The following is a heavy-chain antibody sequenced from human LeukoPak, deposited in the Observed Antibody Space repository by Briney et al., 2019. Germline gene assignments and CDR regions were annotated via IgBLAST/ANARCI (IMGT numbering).Heavy chain of an antibody. Sequence: GGSLRLSCAASGFTFSSYAMSWVRQAPGKGLEWVSYISSRGSTIYYADSVKGRFTISRDNAKNSLYLQMNSLRAEDTAVYYCASSGIAAAGSWPFDYWGQGTLVTVSS. CDR2: ISSRGSTI. CDR3: ASSGIAAAGSWPFDY. D-gene: IGHD6-13*01. CDR1: GFTFSSYA. J-gene: IGHJ4*02. V-gene: IGHV3-48*04.